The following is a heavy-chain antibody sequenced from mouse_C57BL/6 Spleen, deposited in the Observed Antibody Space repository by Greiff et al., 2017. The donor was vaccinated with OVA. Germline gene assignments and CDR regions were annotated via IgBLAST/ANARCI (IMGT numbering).Heavy chain of an antibody. Sequence: VQLQQSGAELVKPGASVKLSCKASGYTFTEYTIHWVKQRSGQGLEWIGWFYPGSGSIKYNEKFKDKATLTADKSSSTVYMELSRLTSEDSAVYFCARHEVYYGYDWGYAMDYWGQGTSVTVSS. CDR2: FYPGSGSI. D-gene: IGHD2-2*01. V-gene: IGHV1-62-2*01. J-gene: IGHJ4*01. CDR1: GYTFTEYT. CDR3: ARHEVYYGYDWGYAMDY.